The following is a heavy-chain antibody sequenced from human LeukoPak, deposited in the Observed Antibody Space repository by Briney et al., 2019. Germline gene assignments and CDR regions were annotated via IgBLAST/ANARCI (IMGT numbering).Heavy chain of an antibody. V-gene: IGHV1-2*02. CDR1: GYTFTGYY. J-gene: IGHJ4*02. CDR2: INPNSGGT. Sequence: ASVKVSCKASGYTFTGYYMHWVRQAPGQGLEWMGWINPNSGGTSYAQKFQGRVTMTRDTSISTAYMELSRLRSDDTAVYYCARDARTHYYDSSGSFDYWGQGTLVTVSS. CDR3: ARDARTHYYDSSGSFDY. D-gene: IGHD3-22*01.